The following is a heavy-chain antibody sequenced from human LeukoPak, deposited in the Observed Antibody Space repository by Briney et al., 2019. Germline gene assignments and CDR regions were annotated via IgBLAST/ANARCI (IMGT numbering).Heavy chain of an antibody. D-gene: IGHD3-9*01. CDR2: IYHSGST. CDR3: ATFPWSDILTGTYYGMDV. Sequence: SETLSLTCAVSGGSISSSNWWSWVRQSPGKGLEWIGEIYHSGSTNYNPSLKSRVTISVDKSKNQFSLKLSSVTAADTAVYYCATFPWSDILTGTYYGMDVWGQGTTVTVSS. J-gene: IGHJ6*02. V-gene: IGHV4-4*02. CDR1: GGSISSSNW.